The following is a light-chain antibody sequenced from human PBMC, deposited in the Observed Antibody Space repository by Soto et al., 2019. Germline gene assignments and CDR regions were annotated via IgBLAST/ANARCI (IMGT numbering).Light chain of an antibody. CDR1: SSDVGGYNY. Sequence: SVLTQPSSVSGFPGESITISCPGTSSDVGGYNYVSWYQHHPGKAPKLLIYDVSNRPPGISNRFSGSKSDNTASLTISGLQPEDEADYYCSSYTTSNTRQIVFGTGTKVTVL. CDR2: DVS. CDR3: SSYTTSNTRQIV. V-gene: IGLV2-14*03. J-gene: IGLJ1*01.